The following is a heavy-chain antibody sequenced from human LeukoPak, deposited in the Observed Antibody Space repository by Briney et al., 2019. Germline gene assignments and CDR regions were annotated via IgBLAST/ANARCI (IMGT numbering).Heavy chain of an antibody. CDR2: INHSGST. J-gene: IGHJ5*02. V-gene: IGHV4-38-2*02. CDR3: ARVGYCSGGSCLNWFDP. Sequence: PSVTLSLTCTVSGYSISSGYYWGWIRLPPGKGLEWIGIINHSGSTFCNTSLKSRVTISVDTSTNQFSLQLRSVTAADTALYYCARVGYCSGGSCLNWFDPWGRGTLVTVSS. D-gene: IGHD2-15*01. CDR1: GYSISSGYY.